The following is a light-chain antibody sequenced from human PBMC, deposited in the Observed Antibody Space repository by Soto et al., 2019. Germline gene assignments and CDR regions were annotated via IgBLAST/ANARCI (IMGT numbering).Light chain of an antibody. CDR1: QSVSSY. CDR2: DAS. V-gene: IGKV3-11*01. CDR3: QQRSNWPPYT. Sequence: EIVLTQSPATLSLSPGERATLSCRASQSVSSYLAWYQQKPGQAPRLLIYDASNRATGIPARFSGSGSGTDFTLTISSLEPEDFAVYYCQQRSNWPPYTFGQGTKLXI. J-gene: IGKJ2*01.